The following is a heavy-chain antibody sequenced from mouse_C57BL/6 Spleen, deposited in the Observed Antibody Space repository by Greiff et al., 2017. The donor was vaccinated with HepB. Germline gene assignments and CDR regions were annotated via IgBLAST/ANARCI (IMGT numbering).Heavy chain of an antibody. V-gene: IGHV3-6*01. CDR2: ISYDGSN. J-gene: IGHJ3*01. CDR1: GYSITSGYY. Sequence: EVKLQESGPGLVKPSQSLSLTCSVTGYSITSGYYWNWIRQFPGNKLEWMGYISYDGSNNYNPSLKNRISITRDTSKNQFFLKLNSVTTEDTATYYCARDTMVTTGGFAYWGQGTLVTVSA. D-gene: IGHD2-2*01. CDR3: ARDTMVTTGGFAY.